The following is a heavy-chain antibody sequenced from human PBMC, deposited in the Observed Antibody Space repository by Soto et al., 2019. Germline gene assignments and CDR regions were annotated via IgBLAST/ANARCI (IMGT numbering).Heavy chain of an antibody. Sequence: EVQLLESGGGLVQPGGSLRLSCAASGFTFSNYAMTWVRQAPGKGLEWVSVITGSGGGTYFVDSVKGRFTISRDNSKNTVYLQMNSLRAEDTAVYYCAKRLLSAGGFGYWGQGTLVTVSS. J-gene: IGHJ4*02. D-gene: IGHD2-15*01. CDR3: AKRLLSAGGFGY. CDR1: GFTFSNYA. V-gene: IGHV3-23*01. CDR2: ITGSGGGT.